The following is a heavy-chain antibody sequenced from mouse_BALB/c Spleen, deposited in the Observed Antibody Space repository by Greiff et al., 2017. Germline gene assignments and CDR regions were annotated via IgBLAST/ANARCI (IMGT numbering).Heavy chain of an antibody. J-gene: IGHJ2*01. CDR1: GYSITSDYA. D-gene: IGHD4-1*01. V-gene: IGHV3-2*02. CDR2: ISYSGST. CDR3: ARLGPENFDY. Sequence: VQLQQSGPGLVKPSQSLSLTCTVTGYSITSDYAWNWIRQFPGNKLEWMGYISYSGSTSYNPSLKSRISITRDTSKNQFFLQLNSVTTEDTATYYCARLGPENFDYWGQGTTLTVSS.